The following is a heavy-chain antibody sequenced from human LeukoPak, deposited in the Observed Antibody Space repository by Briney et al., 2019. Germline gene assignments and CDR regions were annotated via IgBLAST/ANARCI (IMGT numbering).Heavy chain of an antibody. V-gene: IGHV3-74*01. J-gene: IGHJ3*02. Sequence: PGGSLRLSCAASGFSFSYFWMHWVRQAPGKGLVWVSRINRDGSGTSYADSVKGRFTISRDNAKNTLSLRMNSLRAEDTAVYYCTRELECRGGPDDAFDIWGQGTMVTVSS. CDR3: TRELECRGGPDDAFDI. CDR1: GFSFSYFW. D-gene: IGHD1-1*01. CDR2: INRDGSGT.